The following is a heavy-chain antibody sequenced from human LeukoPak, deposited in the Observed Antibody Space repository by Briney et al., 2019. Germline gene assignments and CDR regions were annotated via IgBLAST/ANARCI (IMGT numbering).Heavy chain of an antibody. CDR2: ISYDGSNK. Sequence: GRSLRLSCAASGFTFSSYAMHWVRQAPGKGLEWVAVISYDGSNKYYADSVKGRFTISRDNSKNTLYLQMNSLRAEDTAVYYCAKASTSLYSFFDYWGQGTLVTVSS. CDR3: AKASTSLYSFFDY. V-gene: IGHV3-30-3*01. J-gene: IGHJ4*02. CDR1: GFTFSSYA. D-gene: IGHD3-16*02.